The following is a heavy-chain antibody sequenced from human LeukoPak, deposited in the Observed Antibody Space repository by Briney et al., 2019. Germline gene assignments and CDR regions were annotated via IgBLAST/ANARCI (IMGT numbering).Heavy chain of an antibody. J-gene: IGHJ1*01. D-gene: IGHD4-17*01. Sequence: SETLSLTCSVSGSSISNYYWSWIRQSAGKGLEWIGRMSSSGTTNYNPSLESRVTISVDTSKNQFSLKLSSVTAADTAVYYCARGSNDYDNAEYFQHWGQGTLVTVSS. V-gene: IGHV4-4*07. CDR3: ARGSNDYDNAEYFQH. CDR1: GSSISNYY. CDR2: MSSSGTT.